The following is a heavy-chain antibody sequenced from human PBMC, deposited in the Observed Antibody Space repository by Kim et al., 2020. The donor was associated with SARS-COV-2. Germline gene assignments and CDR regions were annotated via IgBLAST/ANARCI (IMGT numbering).Heavy chain of an antibody. CDR3: ARAVGPTTVVTNYSDYGMDV. CDR1: GYKFTGHY. V-gene: IGHV1-2*02. J-gene: IGHJ6*02. Sequence: ASVKVSCKASGYKFTGHYIHWVRQAPGQGLEWMGWINPNSGFTRYSQNFRDSISMTRDTSINTAYMEVRKLTSDDTAVYFCARAVGPTTVVTNYSDYGMDVWGQGTTVTVSS. CDR2: INPNSGFT. D-gene: IGHD2-15*01.